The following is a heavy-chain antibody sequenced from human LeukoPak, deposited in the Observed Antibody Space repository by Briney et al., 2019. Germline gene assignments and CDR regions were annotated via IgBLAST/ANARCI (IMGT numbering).Heavy chain of an antibody. V-gene: IGHV3-23*01. CDR2: FSATDGSA. CDR3: ARAKIAAAGTGAFDV. CDR1: GFTFSSYA. J-gene: IGHJ3*01. D-gene: IGHD6-13*01. Sequence: GGSLRLACAAPGFTFSSYAMTWVRQAPGQGLEWVSAFSATDGSAQYAESVEGRFTISRDNSKNTLFLQMNSLGAEDTAVYYCARAKIAAAGTGAFDVWGQGTLVTVSS.